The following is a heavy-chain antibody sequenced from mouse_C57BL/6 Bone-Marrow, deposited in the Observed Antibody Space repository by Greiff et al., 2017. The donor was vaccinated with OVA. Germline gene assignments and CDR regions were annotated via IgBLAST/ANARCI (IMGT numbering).Heavy chain of an antibody. D-gene: IGHD1-1*01. J-gene: IGHJ1*03. CDR2: INPNNGGT. CDR3: ARGYYGSSPSYWYFDV. V-gene: IGHV1-18*01. CDR1: GYTFTDYN. Sequence: EVQLQQSGPELVKPGASVKIPCKASGYTFTDYNMDWVKQSHGKSLEWIGDINPNNGGTIYNQKFKGKVTLTVDKSSSTAYMELRSLTSEDTAVYYCARGYYGSSPSYWYFDVWGTGTTVTVSS.